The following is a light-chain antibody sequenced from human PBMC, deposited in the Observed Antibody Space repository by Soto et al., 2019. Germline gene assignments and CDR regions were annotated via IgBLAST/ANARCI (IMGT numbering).Light chain of an antibody. CDR3: SSYTSSSKVV. CDR1: SSDVGGYNY. Sequence: QSALTQPASVSGSPGQSITIPCTGTSSDVGGYNYVSWYQQHPGKAPKLMIYEVSNRPSGVSNRFSGSKSGNTASLTISGLQAEDEADYYCSSYTSSSKVVFGGGTKLTVL. J-gene: IGLJ2*01. CDR2: EVS. V-gene: IGLV2-14*01.